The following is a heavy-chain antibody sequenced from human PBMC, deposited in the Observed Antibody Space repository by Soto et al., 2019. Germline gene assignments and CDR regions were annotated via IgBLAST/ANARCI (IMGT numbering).Heavy chain of an antibody. CDR3: ARDADILTGSDAFDI. Sequence: GGSLRLSCAASGFTFSDYYMSWIRQAPGKGPERVSYISSSSSYTNYADSVKGRFTISRDNAKNSLYLQMNSLRAEDTAVYYCARDADILTGSDAFDIWGQGTMVTVSS. D-gene: IGHD3-9*01. CDR2: ISSSSSYT. CDR1: GFTFSDYY. J-gene: IGHJ3*02. V-gene: IGHV3-11*05.